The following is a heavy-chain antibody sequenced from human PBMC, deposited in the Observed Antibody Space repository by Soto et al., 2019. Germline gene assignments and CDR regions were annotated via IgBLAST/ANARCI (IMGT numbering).Heavy chain of an antibody. CDR3: ARDVRYYYDSSGYFDAFDI. V-gene: IGHV4-34*01. J-gene: IGHJ3*02. CDR2: INHSGST. CDR1: GGSFSGYY. Sequence: TSETLSLTCAVYGGSFSGYYWAWIRQPPGTGLEWIGEINHSGSTNYNPSLKSRVTISVDTSKNQFSLKLNSVTAADTAVYYCARDVRYYYDSSGYFDAFDIWGQGTMVTVSS. D-gene: IGHD3-22*01.